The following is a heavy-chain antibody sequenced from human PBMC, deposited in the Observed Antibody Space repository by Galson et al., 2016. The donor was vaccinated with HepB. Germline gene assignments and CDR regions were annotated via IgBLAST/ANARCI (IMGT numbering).Heavy chain of an antibody. V-gene: IGHV3-23*01. J-gene: IGHJ4*02. CDR3: AKVAEGRFWAEYSFDY. CDR1: GFTFDDYA. Sequence: SLRLSCAVSGFTFDDYAMSWVRQAPGQGLEWVSSITGTGAFTYYPVSVKGRFTISRDNSKNTVYLQMNNLRVEDTAVYYCAKVAEGRFWAEYSFDYWGQGTLVTVSS. CDR2: ITGTGAFT. D-gene: IGHD1-14*01.